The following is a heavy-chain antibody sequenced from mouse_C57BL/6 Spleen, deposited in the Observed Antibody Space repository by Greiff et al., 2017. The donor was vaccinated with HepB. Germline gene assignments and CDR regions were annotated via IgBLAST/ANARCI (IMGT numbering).Heavy chain of an antibody. D-gene: IGHD2-3*01. J-gene: IGHJ2*01. Sequence: QVQLQQPGAELVMPGASVKLSCKASGYTFTSYWMHWVKQRPGQGLEWIGEIDPSDSYTNYNQKFKGKSTLTVDKSSSTASMQLSSLTSEDSAVYYCARGDGYFASWGQGPTPPAPS. CDR2: IDPSDSYT. CDR3: ARGDGYFAS. CDR1: GYTFTSYW. V-gene: IGHV1-69*01.